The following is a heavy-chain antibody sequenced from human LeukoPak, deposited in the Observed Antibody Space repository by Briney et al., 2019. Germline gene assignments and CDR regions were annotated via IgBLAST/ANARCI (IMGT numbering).Heavy chain of an antibody. V-gene: IGHV3-30*02. Sequence: PGGSLRLSCAASGFTFSSYGMHWVRQAPVKGLEWVAFIRYDGSNKYYADSVKGRFTISRDNSKNTLYLQVGSLRAEDMAVYYCARSRWGSGSYQTDTYYFDYWGQGTLVTVSS. CDR2: IRYDGSNK. J-gene: IGHJ4*02. D-gene: IGHD3-10*01. CDR1: GFTFSSYG. CDR3: ARSRWGSGSYQTDTYYFDY.